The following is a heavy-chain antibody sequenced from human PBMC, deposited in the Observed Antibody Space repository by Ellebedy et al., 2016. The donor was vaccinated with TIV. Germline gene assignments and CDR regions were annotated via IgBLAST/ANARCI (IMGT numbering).Heavy chain of an antibody. J-gene: IGHJ4*02. CDR1: GFIFSTYS. Sequence: GESLKISXTASGFIFSTYSMNWVRQAPGKGLEWVSYISSSSSTIYYADSVKGRFTISRDNAKNSLYLQMNSLRDEDTAVYYCAREELWFGELLVDYWGQGTLVTVSS. CDR2: ISSSSSTI. V-gene: IGHV3-48*02. CDR3: AREELWFGELLVDY. D-gene: IGHD3-10*01.